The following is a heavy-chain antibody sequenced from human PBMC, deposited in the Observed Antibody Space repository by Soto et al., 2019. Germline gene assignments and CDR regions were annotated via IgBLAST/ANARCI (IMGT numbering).Heavy chain of an antibody. CDR2: IYYGGGT. J-gene: IGHJ6*02. D-gene: IGHD4-17*01. Sequence: ASEIRSLTFTVSGRAIRSSSYYWGWIRQPPGRGLEWIGIIYYGGGTCYSPSLKRQVTISVDTSKNPSSLKLSSVTAADTAVYYCARQGVTTGDNYGMDVWGQGTTVTVSS. V-gene: IGHV4-39*01. CDR3: ARQGVTTGDNYGMDV. CDR1: GRAIRSSSYY.